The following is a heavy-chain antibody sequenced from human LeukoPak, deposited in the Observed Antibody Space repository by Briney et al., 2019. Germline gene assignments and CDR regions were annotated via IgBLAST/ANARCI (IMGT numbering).Heavy chain of an antibody. CDR2: MYHRYYN. V-gene: IGHV4-38-2*01. J-gene: IGHJ4*02. D-gene: IGHD1-26*01. Sequence: PSETLSLTCSVSGYSITSGYYWAWYRQPPGKGLEWIGSMYHRYYNYYNPSLKSRVTMSADTSNNQFSLKLTSVTAADTAVYYCARTSGSPSGFDYWGQGTLVTVSS. CDR1: GYSITSGYY. CDR3: ARTSGSPSGFDY.